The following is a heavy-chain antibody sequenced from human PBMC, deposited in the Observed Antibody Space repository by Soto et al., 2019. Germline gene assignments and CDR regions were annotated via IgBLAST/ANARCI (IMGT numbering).Heavy chain of an antibody. D-gene: IGHD3-22*01. J-gene: IGHJ4*02. CDR1: GGSITSSYW. V-gene: IGHV4-4*02. Sequence: SETLSLTCAVSGGSITSSYWWTWFRPPPGKGLEWVGEIFHTGNTKYNPSLKSRINVSVDKSKNQFSLTLPSVTAAETPVYYCVTRGGYYDSGAYYDWGQGTRVT. CDR2: IFHTGNT. CDR3: VTRGGYYDSGAYYD.